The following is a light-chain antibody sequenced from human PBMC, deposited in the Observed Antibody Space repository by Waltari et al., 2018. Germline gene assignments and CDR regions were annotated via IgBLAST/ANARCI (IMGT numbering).Light chain of an antibody. CDR3: VLYMGSASWV. Sequence: QTVVTQEPSFSVSPGGTVTLTCGLTSASVSTSYYPSWYQQTPGQAPRTLIYKTNTRSSGVPDRFSGSILGNKAALTITGAQAEDESDYYCVLYMGSASWVFGGGTKLTVL. CDR2: KTN. V-gene: IGLV8-61*01. CDR1: SASVSTSYY. J-gene: IGLJ3*02.